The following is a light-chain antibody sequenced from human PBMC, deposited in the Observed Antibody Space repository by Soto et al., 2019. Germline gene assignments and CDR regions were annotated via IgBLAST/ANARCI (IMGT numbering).Light chain of an antibody. CDR1: KLENIY. Sequence: SYELTQPPSVSVSPGQTANITCSGHKLENIYVSWSQQKPGQSPVLVIYHDIKRPAVIPGRFSGSNSGNTATLTISGTQSLDEADYYCQSWDSSTGGYVFGPGTKLTVL. CDR2: HDI. J-gene: IGLJ1*01. CDR3: QSWDSSTGGYV. V-gene: IGLV3-1*01.